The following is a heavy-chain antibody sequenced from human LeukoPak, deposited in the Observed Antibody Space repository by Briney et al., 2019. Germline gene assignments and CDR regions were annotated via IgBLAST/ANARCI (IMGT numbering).Heavy chain of an antibody. CDR1: GYTFTSYG. V-gene: IGHV1-18*01. CDR2: ISAYHGNT. Sequence: GASVKVSCKASGYTFTSYGISWVRQAPGQGLEGMGWISAYHGNTYYAQKLQGRVTLTTDTSTNTAYMELRSLRSDDTAVYYCARDLYYYDSSGYHDVFDIWGQGTMVTVSS. J-gene: IGHJ3*02. CDR3: ARDLYYYDSSGYHDVFDI. D-gene: IGHD3-22*01.